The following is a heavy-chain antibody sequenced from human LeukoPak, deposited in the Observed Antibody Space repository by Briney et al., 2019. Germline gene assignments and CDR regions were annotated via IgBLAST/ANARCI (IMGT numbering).Heavy chain of an antibody. CDR3: ARERADALDI. CDR2: SSTSGSTI. Sequence: GGSLRLSCAASGFTFSDFHMCWIRQAPGKGLEWVSFSSTSGSTIFYADPVKGRFTISRDNAKNSLYLPMNSLRAEDKGGYYCARERADALDIWGPGTMVTVSS. CDR1: GFTFSDFH. J-gene: IGHJ3*02. V-gene: IGHV3-11*01.